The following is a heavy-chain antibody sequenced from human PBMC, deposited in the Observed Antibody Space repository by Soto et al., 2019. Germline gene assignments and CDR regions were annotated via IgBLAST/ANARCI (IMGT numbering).Heavy chain of an antibody. CDR3: AKGEVRGIIPSYFDY. J-gene: IGHJ4*02. D-gene: IGHD3-10*01. Sequence: GGSLRLSCAASGFTFSDYGMHWVRQAPGKGLEWVAGIWYDGSNEYYVDSVKGRFTISRDNSKNTLYLQMDSLRAEDTAVYYCAKGEVRGIIPSYFDYWGLGTLVTVSS. V-gene: IGHV3-30*02. CDR2: IWYDGSNE. CDR1: GFTFSDYG.